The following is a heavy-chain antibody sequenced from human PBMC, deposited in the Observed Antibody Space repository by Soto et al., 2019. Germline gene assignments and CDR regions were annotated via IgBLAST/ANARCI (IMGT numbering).Heavy chain of an antibody. J-gene: IGHJ5*02. CDR3: ARTSYDSSGTAADP. CDR1: GGSISSGGYY. D-gene: IGHD3-22*01. Sequence: QVQLQESGPGLVKPSQTLSLTCTVSGGSISSGGYYWSWIRQHPGKGPEWIGYIYYSGSTYYNPSLKSRVPISVDTSKNQFSLKLSSVTAADTAVYYCARTSYDSSGTAADPWGQGTLVTVSS. CDR2: IYYSGST. V-gene: IGHV4-31*03.